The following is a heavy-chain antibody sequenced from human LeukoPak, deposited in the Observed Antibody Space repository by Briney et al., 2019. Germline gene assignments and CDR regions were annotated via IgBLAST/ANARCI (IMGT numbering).Heavy chain of an antibody. J-gene: IGHJ5*02. V-gene: IGHV3-21*01. CDR3: ARDDLLHRNWFDP. CDR2: ITSSSSYI. Sequence: GGSLRLSCVASGFTFNTYNMNWVRQAPGKGLEWVSSITSSSSYIYYADSVKGRFTISRDNAKSSLYLQMNSLRDEDTAVYYCARDDLLHRNWFDPWGQGTLVTVSS. D-gene: IGHD3-22*01. CDR1: GFTFNTYN.